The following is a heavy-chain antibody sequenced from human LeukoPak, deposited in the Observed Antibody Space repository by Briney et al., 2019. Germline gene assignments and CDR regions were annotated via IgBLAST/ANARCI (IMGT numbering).Heavy chain of an antibody. CDR2: IYYTGST. D-gene: IGHD2-2*01. CDR3: ATYCSSTSCYRRAYDS. J-gene: IGHJ4*02. CDR1: GGSISGSSYY. V-gene: IGHV4-39*01. Sequence: PPETLSLTCTVSGGSISGSSYYWRWIRQPPGKGLEWIGSIYYTGSTYYNPSLKSRVTISVDTSKNQFSLQLSSVTAADTAVYYCATYCSSTSCYRRAYDSWGQGTLVTVSS.